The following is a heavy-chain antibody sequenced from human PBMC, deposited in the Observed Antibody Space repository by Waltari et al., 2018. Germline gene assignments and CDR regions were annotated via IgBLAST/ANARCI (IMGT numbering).Heavy chain of an antibody. CDR2: IYHSGST. Sequence: QVQLQESGPGLVKPSETLSLTCAVSGYSISSGYYWGWIRQPPGKGLEWIGSIYHSGSTYYNPSLKSRVTISVDTSKNQFSLKLSSVTAADTAVYYCARERGIYHPVDYYDYGANVGGVWFDPWGQGTLVTVSS. CDR3: ARERGIYHPVDYYDYGANVGGVWFDP. D-gene: IGHD4-17*01. CDR1: GYSISSGYY. V-gene: IGHV4-38-2*02. J-gene: IGHJ5*02.